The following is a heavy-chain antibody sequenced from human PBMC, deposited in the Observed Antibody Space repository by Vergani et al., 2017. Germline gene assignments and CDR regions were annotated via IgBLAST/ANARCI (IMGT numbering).Heavy chain of an antibody. CDR1: GGFISSGSYY. CDR2: IYTSGST. V-gene: IGHV4-61*02. CDR3: ARVPATMAWGAFDI. D-gene: IGHD5-24*01. Sequence: QVQLQESGPGLVKPSQTLSLTCTVSGGFISSGSYYWSWLRQPAGKGLGWIGRIYTSGSTNYNPSLKSRVTISVDTSKNQFSLKLSSVTAVDTAVYYCARVPATMAWGAFDIWGQGTMVTVSS. J-gene: IGHJ3*02.